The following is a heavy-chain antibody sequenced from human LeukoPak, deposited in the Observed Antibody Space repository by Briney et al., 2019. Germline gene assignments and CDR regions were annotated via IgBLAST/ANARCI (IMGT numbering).Heavy chain of an antibody. D-gene: IGHD3-3*01. CDR3: AKDSRFLEWLFPSLDY. CDR2: ISGSGGST. CDR1: GFTFSSHA. J-gene: IGHJ4*02. V-gene: IGHV3-23*01. Sequence: GGSLRLSCAASGFTFSSHAMSWVRQAPGKGLECVSAISGSGGSTYYADSVKGRFTISRDNSKNTLYLQMNSLRAEDTAVYYCAKDSRFLEWLFPSLDYWGQGTLVTVSS.